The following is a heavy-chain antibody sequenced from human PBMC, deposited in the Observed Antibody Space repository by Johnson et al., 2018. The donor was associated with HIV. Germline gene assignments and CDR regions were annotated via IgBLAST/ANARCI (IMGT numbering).Heavy chain of an antibody. J-gene: IGHJ3*02. CDR2: ISYDGSNK. Sequence: QVQLVESGGGVVQPGRSLRLSCADSGFTFSSYAMHWVRQAPGKGLEWVAVISYDGSNKYYADSVKGRFTISRDNSKNTLYLQMNSLRAEDTALYYCAKSGLSDGPYLDRPFDIWGQGTMVTVSS. D-gene: IGHD2-2*03. CDR3: AKSGLSDGPYLDRPFDI. CDR1: GFTFSSYA. V-gene: IGHV3-30-3*02.